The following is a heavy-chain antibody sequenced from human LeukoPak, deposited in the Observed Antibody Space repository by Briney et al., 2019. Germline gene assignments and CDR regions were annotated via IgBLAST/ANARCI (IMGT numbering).Heavy chain of an antibody. Sequence: PGGSLRLSCAASGFTFSSFWMSWVRQAPGKGLEWVANIRQDGSEKNYVDSVKGRFTISRDNAKNSLYLQMNSLRAEDTAVYYCAANGDYFDYWGQGTLVTVSS. CDR2: IRQDGSEK. CDR1: GFTFSSFW. J-gene: IGHJ4*02. V-gene: IGHV3-7*01. CDR3: AANGDYFDY. D-gene: IGHD4-17*01.